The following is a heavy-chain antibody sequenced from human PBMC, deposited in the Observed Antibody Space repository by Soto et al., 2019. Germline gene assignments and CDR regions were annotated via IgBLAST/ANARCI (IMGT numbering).Heavy chain of an antibody. V-gene: IGHV1-46*01. Sequence: ASVKVSCKASGDTFTGYYMHWVRQAPGQGLEWMGIINPSGGSPSYAQKLQGRVTMTRDTSTRTVYMELSSLRADDTAVYYCARDRDVAQYFTNGECYTQDGMDFWGQGTTVPVSS. J-gene: IGHJ6*02. CDR3: ARDRDVAQYFTNGECYTQDGMDF. D-gene: IGHD2-8*01. CDR2: INPSGGSP. CDR1: GDTFTGYY.